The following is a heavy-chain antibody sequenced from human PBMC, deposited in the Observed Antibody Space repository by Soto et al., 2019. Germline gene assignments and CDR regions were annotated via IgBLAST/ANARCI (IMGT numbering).Heavy chain of an antibody. D-gene: IGHD4-4*01. CDR3: AISPPGDSKTNWFDP. CDR1: GGSISAYY. Sequence: QVQLQESGPGLVKPSETLSLTCNVSGGSISAYYLMWIRQPPGKGLGWIGYISYSGTTNYSPSLENRVTISIDTSKKQLSLRLSSVTTADTAVYYCAISPPGDSKTNWFDPWGQGTLVTVSS. CDR2: ISYSGTT. J-gene: IGHJ5*02. V-gene: IGHV4-59*01.